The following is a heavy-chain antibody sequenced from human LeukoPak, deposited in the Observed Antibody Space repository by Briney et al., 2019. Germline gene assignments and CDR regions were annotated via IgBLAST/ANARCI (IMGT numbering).Heavy chain of an antibody. D-gene: IGHD6-19*01. CDR3: ASGYSSGWYYYYGMDV. J-gene: IGHJ6*02. CDR1: GGTFSSYA. Sequence: SVKVSCKASGGTFSSYAISWVRQAPGQGLEWMGGIIPIFGTANYAQKFQGRVTITADGSTSTAYMELSSLRSEDTAVYYCASGYSSGWYYYYGMDVWGQGTTVTVSS. V-gene: IGHV1-69*13. CDR2: IIPIFGTA.